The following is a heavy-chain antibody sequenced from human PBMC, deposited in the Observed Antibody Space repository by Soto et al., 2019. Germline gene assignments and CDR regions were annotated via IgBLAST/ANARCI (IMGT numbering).Heavy chain of an antibody. J-gene: IGHJ4*02. CDR3: ARGGIAAAGGLDY. D-gene: IGHD6-13*01. V-gene: IGHV1-69*02. CDR2: IIPILGIA. Sequence: QVQLVQSGAEVKKPGSSVKVSCKASGGTFSSYTISWVRQAPGQGLEWMGRIIPILGIANYAQKFQGRVTSTADKSTSTAYMELSSLRSEDTAVYYCARGGIAAAGGLDYWGGGTLVTVSS. CDR1: GGTFSSYT.